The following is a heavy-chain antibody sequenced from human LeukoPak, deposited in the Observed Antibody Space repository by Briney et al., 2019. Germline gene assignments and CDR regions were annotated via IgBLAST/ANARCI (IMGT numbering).Heavy chain of an antibody. CDR3: ASHVDTAMVSDYFDS. J-gene: IGHJ4*02. CDR2: ISSSGSII. D-gene: IGHD5-18*01. CDR1: AFTFSDYY. V-gene: IGHV3-11*01. Sequence: GGSLRLSCAASAFTFSDYYMSWIRQAPGKGLEWVSHISSSGSIIYYADSVKGRFTISRDNAKNSLYLQMNSLRAEDTAVYYCASHVDTAMVSDYFDSWGQGTQVTVSS.